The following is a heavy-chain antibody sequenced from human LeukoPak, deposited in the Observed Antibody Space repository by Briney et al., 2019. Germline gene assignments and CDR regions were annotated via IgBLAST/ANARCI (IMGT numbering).Heavy chain of an antibody. CDR1: GGSITSYY. CDR2: IYYSGSA. J-gene: IGHJ4*02. D-gene: IGHD3-10*01. Sequence: SETLSLTCTVSGGSITSYYWSWIRQPPGKGLEWIGYIYYSGSANYNPSLKSRVTISVDTSKNQFSLKLSSVTAADAAMYYCARVAYYGSGSYRHFDHWGQGTLVTVSS. V-gene: IGHV4-59*01. CDR3: ARVAYYGSGSYRHFDH.